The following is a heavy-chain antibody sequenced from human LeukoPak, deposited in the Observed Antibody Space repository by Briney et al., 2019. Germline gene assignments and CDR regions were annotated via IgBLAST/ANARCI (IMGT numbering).Heavy chain of an antibody. CDR3: ARDRGSSWYPAFDI. CDR1: GGSISSYY. CDR2: IYYSGST. V-gene: IGHV4-59*01. Sequence: PSETLSLTCTVSGGSISSYYWSWIRQPLGKGLEWIGYIYYSGSTNYNPSLKSRVTISVDTSKNQFSLKLSSVTAADTAVYYCARDRGSSWYPAFDIWGQGTMVTVSS. J-gene: IGHJ3*02. D-gene: IGHD6-13*01.